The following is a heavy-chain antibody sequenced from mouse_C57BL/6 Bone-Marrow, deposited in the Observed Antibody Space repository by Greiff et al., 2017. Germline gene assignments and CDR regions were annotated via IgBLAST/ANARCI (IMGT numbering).Heavy chain of an antibody. CDR2: INPYNGGT. J-gene: IGHJ2*01. CDR3: ARAGYDFDY. V-gene: IGHV1-19*01. Sequence: VQLQQSGPVLVKPGASVKMSCKASGYTFTDYYMNWVKQSHGKSLEWIGVINPYNGGTSYNQKFKGKATLTVDKSSSTAYMELNSLTSEDSAVYYCARAGYDFDYWGQGTTLTVSS. D-gene: IGHD2-2*01. CDR1: GYTFTDYY.